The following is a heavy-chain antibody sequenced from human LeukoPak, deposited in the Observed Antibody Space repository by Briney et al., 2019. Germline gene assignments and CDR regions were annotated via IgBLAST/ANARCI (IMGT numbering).Heavy chain of an antibody. V-gene: IGHV1-24*01. CDR2: FDPEDGET. D-gene: IGHD6-25*01. Sequence: ASVKVSCTVSGYTLTELSMHWVRQAPGKGLEWMGGFDPEDGETIYAQKFQGRVTMTEDTSTDTAYMELSSLRSEDTAVYYCATDSSGPKVFYYYGMDVWGQGTTVTVSS. J-gene: IGHJ6*02. CDR3: ATDSSGPKVFYYYGMDV. CDR1: GYTLTELS.